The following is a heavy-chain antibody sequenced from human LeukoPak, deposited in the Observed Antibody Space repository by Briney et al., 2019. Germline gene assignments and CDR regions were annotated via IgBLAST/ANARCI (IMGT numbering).Heavy chain of an antibody. J-gene: IGHJ4*02. CDR3: ESTGYSSGWAY. V-gene: IGHV3-7*01. Sequence: GGSLRLSCTASGFTFSAYWMTWVCQAPGKGLEWVANIREDGGKENYMDSVKGRFTISRDNRKNSLYLQMNSLRAEDTAVYYCESTGYSSGWAYWGQGTLVTVSS. CDR2: IREDGGKE. CDR1: GFTFSAYW. D-gene: IGHD6-19*01.